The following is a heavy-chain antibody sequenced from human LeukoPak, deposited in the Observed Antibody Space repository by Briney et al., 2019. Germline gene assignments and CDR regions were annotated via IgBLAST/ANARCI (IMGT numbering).Heavy chain of an antibody. J-gene: IGHJ4*02. Sequence: SQTLSLTCAISGDSVSSNSAAWNWIRQSPSRGLEWLGRTYYRSKWYKDYAVSVKSRITVNPDTSKNQFSLQLNSVTPEDTAVYYCARDVGIAAADLYFDYWGQGTLVTVSS. CDR3: ARDVGIAAADLYFDY. CDR1: GDSVSSNSAA. V-gene: IGHV6-1*01. CDR2: TYYRSKWYK. D-gene: IGHD6-13*01.